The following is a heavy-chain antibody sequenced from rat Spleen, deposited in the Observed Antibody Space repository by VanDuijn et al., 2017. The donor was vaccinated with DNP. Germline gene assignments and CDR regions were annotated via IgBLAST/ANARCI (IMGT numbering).Heavy chain of an antibody. CDR2: INYSGGT. J-gene: IGHJ4*01. CDR3: ARSVRASSYYAMDA. Sequence: EVQLQESGPGLVRPSQSLSLTCSVTAYSITTNYWGWIRKFPGNKMEWVGHINYSGGTSYNPSLQSRISITRDTSKNQFFLQLKSVTTEDTATYYCARSVRASSYYAMDAWGRGTSVTVSS. D-gene: IGHD4-1*01. V-gene: IGHV3-1*01. CDR1: AYSITTNY.